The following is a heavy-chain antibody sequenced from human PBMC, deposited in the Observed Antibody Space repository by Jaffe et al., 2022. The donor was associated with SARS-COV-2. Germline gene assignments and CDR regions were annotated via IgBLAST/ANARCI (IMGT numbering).Heavy chain of an antibody. CDR3: ARAMTTVTTVAFDY. D-gene: IGHD4-17*01. V-gene: IGHV5-51*01. J-gene: IGHJ4*02. CDR2: FYPGDSDT. CDR1: GYSFTSYW. Sequence: EVQLVQSRAEVKKPGESLKISCKGSGYSFTSYWIVWVRQMPGKGLEWMGIFYPGDSDTRYSPSFQGQVTFSADKSISTAYLHWSNLRASDTAIYYCARAMTTVTTVAFDYWGQGTLVTVSS.